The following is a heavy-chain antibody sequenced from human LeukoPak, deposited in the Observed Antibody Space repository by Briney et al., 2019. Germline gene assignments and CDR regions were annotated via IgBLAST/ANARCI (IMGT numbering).Heavy chain of an antibody. J-gene: IGHJ4*02. CDR1: GGSISSGGYS. D-gene: IGHD1-26*01. CDR3: AARSPYYFDY. V-gene: IGHV4-30-2*01. Sequence: SQTLSLTCAVSGGSISSGGYSWSWIRQPLGKGLEWIGYIYHSGSTYYNPSLKSRVTISVDRSKSQFSLKLSSVTAADTAVYYCAARSPYYFDYWGQGTLVTVSS. CDR2: IYHSGST.